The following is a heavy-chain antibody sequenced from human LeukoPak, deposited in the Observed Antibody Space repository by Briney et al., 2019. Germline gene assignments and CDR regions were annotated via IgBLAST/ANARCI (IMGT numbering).Heavy chain of an antibody. J-gene: IGHJ3*02. D-gene: IGHD3-3*01. V-gene: IGHV3-21*04. CDR3: AREKKTEWTTGAFDM. Sequence: GGSLRLSCAASGFTFSSYSMNWVRQAPGKGLEWVSSISSSSSYIYYADSVKGRFTISRDNAKNSLYLQMNSLRAEDTAVYYCAREKKTEWTTGAFDMWGQGTMVIVSS. CDR2: ISSSSSYI. CDR1: GFTFSSYS.